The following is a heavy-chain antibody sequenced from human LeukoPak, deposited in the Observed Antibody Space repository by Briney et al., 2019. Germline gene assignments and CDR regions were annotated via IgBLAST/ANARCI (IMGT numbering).Heavy chain of an antibody. J-gene: IGHJ4*02. D-gene: IGHD4-17*01. V-gene: IGHV3-74*01. Sequence: GGSLRLSCAASGFTFSSYWMHWVRQAPGKGLVWVSRINSDGSSTSYADSVEGRFTISRDNAKNTLYLQMNSLRAEDTAVYYCARVETTVTTEYFDYWGQGTLVTVSS. CDR3: ARVETTVTTEYFDY. CDR2: INSDGSST. CDR1: GFTFSSYW.